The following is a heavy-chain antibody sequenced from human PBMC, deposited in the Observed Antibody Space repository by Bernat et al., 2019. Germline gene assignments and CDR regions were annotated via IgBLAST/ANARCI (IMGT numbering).Heavy chain of an antibody. J-gene: IGHJ4*02. D-gene: IGHD4-17*01. V-gene: IGHV3-11*01. Sequence: QVQLVESGGGVVQPGRSLRLSCAASGFTFSDYYMSWIRQAPGKGLEWVSYISSSGSTIYYADSVKGRFTISRDNAKNSLYLQMNSLRAEDTAMYYCARVSTFFTVTTLGYFDYWGQGTLVTVSS. CDR3: ARVSTFFTVTTLGYFDY. CDR2: ISSSGSTI. CDR1: GFTFSDYY.